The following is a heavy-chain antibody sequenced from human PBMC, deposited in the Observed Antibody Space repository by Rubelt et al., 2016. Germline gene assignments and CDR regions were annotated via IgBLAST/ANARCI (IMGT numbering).Heavy chain of an antibody. D-gene: IGHD3-22*01. Sequence: APGQGLEWMGRINPNSGGTNYAQKFQGRVTMTRDTSISTAYMELSRLRSDDTAVYYCARDDSPYYYDSSGYYDYWGQGTLVTVSS. V-gene: IGHV1-2*06. J-gene: IGHJ4*02. CDR2: INPNSGGT. CDR3: ARDDSPYYYDSSGYYDY.